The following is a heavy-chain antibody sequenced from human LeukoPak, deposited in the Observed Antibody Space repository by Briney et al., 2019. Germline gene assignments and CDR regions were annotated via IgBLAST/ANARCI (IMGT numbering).Heavy chain of an antibody. CDR2: IKQDGSEK. D-gene: IGHD3-3*01. J-gene: IGHJ4*02. CDR1: GFTFSSYW. V-gene: IGHV3-7*04. CDR3: ARGHSITIFGVAYY. Sequence: PGGSLRLSCAASGFTFSSYWMSWVRQAPGKGLEWVANIKQDGSEKYYVDSVKGRFTISRDNAENSLYLQMNSLRAEDTAVYYCARGHSITIFGVAYYWGEGTLVTVSS.